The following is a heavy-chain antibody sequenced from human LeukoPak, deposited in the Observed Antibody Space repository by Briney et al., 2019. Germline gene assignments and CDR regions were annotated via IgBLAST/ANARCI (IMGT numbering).Heavy chain of an antibody. Sequence: PSETLSLTCAVYGGSFSGYYWSWIRQPPGKGLEWIGEINHSGSTNYNPSLKSRVTISVDTSKNQFSLKLSSVTAADTAVYYCARSGAAGTLDYFDYWGQGTLVTVSS. CDR1: GGSFSGYY. V-gene: IGHV4-34*01. CDR2: INHSGST. CDR3: ARSGAAGTLDYFDY. D-gene: IGHD6-13*01. J-gene: IGHJ4*02.